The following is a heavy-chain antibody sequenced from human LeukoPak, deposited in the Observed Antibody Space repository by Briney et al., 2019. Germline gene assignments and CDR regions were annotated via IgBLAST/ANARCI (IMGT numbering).Heavy chain of an antibody. D-gene: IGHD3-22*01. Sequence: SEALSLTCTVSGGSISSADYYWSWIRQPPGKGLEWIGYMYYSGSTYYNPSLKSRVTISVDTSKNQFSLKLSSVTAADTAVYYCARPYYYDSRIDPWGQGTLVTVSS. CDR3: ARPYYYDSRIDP. CDR1: GGSISSADYY. V-gene: IGHV4-30-4*01. CDR2: MYYSGST. J-gene: IGHJ5*02.